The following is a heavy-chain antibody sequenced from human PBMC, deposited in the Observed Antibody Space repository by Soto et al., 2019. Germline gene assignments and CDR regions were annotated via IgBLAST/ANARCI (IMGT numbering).Heavy chain of an antibody. D-gene: IGHD2-15*01. J-gene: IGHJ4*02. CDR1: GFTFSSYV. Sequence: GGSLRLSCAASGFTFSSYVMRWVRQAPGKGLEWVSSINGSGGSTYYTDSVKGRFTISRDNSKNTLYLQMNSLRAEDTAVYFCARGYCSGDTCYHIDYWGKGTLVTVSS. CDR3: ARGYCSGDTCYHIDY. CDR2: INGSGGST. V-gene: IGHV3-23*01.